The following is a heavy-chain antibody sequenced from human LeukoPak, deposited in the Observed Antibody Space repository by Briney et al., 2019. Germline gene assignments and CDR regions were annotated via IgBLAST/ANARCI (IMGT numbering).Heavy chain of an antibody. J-gene: IGHJ6*03. CDR2: ISGSGGST. D-gene: IGHD1-26*01. V-gene: IGHV3-23*01. CDR3: VKETGLYRVGATSLRYYYYMDV. CDR1: GFTFSSYG. Sequence: GGSLRLSCAASGFTFSSYGMSWVRQAPGKGLEWVSAISGSGGSTYYADSVKGRFTISRDNSKNTLYLQMNSLRAEDTAVYYCVKETGLYRVGATSLRYYYYMDVWGKGTTVTISS.